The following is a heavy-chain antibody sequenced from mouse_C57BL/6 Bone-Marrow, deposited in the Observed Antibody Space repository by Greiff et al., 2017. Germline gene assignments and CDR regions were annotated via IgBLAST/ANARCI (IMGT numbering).Heavy chain of an antibody. D-gene: IGHD2-5*01. V-gene: IGHV1-42*01. CDR3: ARRSKRGYYFDY. CDR1: GYSFTGYY. Sequence: VQLKESGPELVKPGASVKISCKASGYSFTGYYMNWVKQSPEKSLEWIGEINPSTGGTTYNQKFKAKATLTVDKSSSTAYMQLKSLTSEDSAVYYCARRSKRGYYFDYWGQGTTLTVSS. CDR2: INPSTGGT. J-gene: IGHJ2*01.